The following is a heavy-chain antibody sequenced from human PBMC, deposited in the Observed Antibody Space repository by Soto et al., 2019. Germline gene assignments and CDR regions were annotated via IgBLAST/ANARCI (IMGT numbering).Heavy chain of an antibody. CDR3: ARRIYGDWYFDL. CDR2: IYQSGST. V-gene: IGHV4-4*02. J-gene: IGHJ2*01. D-gene: IGHD3-16*01. Sequence: QVQLQESGPGLVKPLGTLSLTCAVSGGSISSSNWWRWVRQPPGKGLEWIGEIYQSGSTNYNPSLKSRATISVDKSKNQFSLKVSSVTAADTAVYYCARRIYGDWYFDLWGRGTLVTGSS. CDR1: GGSISSSNW.